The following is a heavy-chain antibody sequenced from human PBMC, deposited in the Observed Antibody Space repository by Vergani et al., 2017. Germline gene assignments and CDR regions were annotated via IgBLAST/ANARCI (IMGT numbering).Heavy chain of an antibody. J-gene: IGHJ6*03. D-gene: IGHD3-10*01. V-gene: IGHV1-2*02. Sequence: QVQLVQSGAEVKKPGASVKVSCKASGYTFTGYYMHWVRQAPGQGLEWMGWINPNSGGTNYAQKFQGRVTMTRDTSISTAYMELSRLRSDDTAVYYCAREEEGGVWSLPMDVWGKGTTVTVSS. CDR3: AREEEGGVWSLPMDV. CDR1: GYTFTGYY. CDR2: INPNSGGT.